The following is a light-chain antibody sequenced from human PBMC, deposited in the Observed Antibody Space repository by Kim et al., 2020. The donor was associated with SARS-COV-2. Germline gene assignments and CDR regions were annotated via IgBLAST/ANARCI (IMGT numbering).Light chain of an antibody. CDR2: GKN. J-gene: IGLJ2*01. Sequence: SSELTQDPAVSVALGQTVRITCQGDRLRSYYATWYQQKPGQAPILVIYGKNNRPSGIPDRFSGSSSGNTASLTITGTQAGDEADYYCNSRDSNDNVVFGR. V-gene: IGLV3-19*01. CDR1: RLRSYY. CDR3: NSRDSNDNVV.